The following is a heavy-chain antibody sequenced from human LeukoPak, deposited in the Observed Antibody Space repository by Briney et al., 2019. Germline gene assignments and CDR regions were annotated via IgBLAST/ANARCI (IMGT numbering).Heavy chain of an antibody. V-gene: IGHV3-21*01. J-gene: IGHJ6*04. CDR2: ISSSSSSYI. D-gene: IGHD2-8*01. Sequence: PGGSLRLSCAASGFTFSSYSMNWVRQAPGKGLEWVSSISSSSSSYIYYADSVKGRFTISRDNAKNSLYLQMNSLRAEDTAVYYCARDYTDYYYYGMDVWGKGTTVTVSS. CDR3: ARDYTDYYYYGMDV. CDR1: GFTFSSYS.